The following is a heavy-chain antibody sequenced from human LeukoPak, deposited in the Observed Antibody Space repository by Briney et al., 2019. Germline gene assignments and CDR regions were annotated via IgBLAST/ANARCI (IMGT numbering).Heavy chain of an antibody. J-gene: IGHJ4*02. CDR1: GGSISSSSYY. Sequence: SETLSLTCTVSGGSISSSSYYWGWIRQPPGKGLEWIGYIYYSGSTNYNPSLKSRVTISVDTSKNQFSLKLSSVTAADTAVYYCARRDSSGWYPDYWGQGTLVTVSS. CDR2: IYYSGST. V-gene: IGHV4-61*05. CDR3: ARRDSSGWYPDY. D-gene: IGHD6-19*01.